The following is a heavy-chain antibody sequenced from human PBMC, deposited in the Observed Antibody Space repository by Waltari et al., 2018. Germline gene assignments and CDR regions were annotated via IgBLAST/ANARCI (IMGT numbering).Heavy chain of an antibody. CDR3: ARAATLRFLEWLPFDP. CDR2: IYYSGST. J-gene: IGHJ5*02. V-gene: IGHV4-59*01. D-gene: IGHD3-3*01. CDR1: GCSISRYY. Sequence: QVQLQESGPGLVKPSETLSLTCTVAGCSISRYYWSWIRQPPGTGLEWIGYIYYSGSTNSNPPLKSRVTISVDTSKNQFSLKLSSVTAADTAVYYCARAATLRFLEWLPFDPWGQGTLVTVSS.